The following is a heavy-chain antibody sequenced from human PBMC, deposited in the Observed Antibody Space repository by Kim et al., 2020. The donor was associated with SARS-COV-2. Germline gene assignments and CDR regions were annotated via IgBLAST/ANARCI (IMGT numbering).Heavy chain of an antibody. CDR3: ARPTAAAGTWYFDL. V-gene: IGHV4-59*08. J-gene: IGHJ2*01. Sequence: NPTLKSRVHISVDTSKNQFSLKLSSVTAADTAVYYCARPTAAAGTWYFDLWGRGTLVTVSS. D-gene: IGHD6-13*01.